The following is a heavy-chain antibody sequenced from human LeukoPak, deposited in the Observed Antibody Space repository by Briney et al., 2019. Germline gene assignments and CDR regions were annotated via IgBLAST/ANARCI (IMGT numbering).Heavy chain of an antibody. CDR1: GFTFSSYA. V-gene: IGHV3-23*01. J-gene: IGHJ4*02. CDR3: AKTHHLGYSYGYSFDY. D-gene: IGHD5-18*01. CDR2: ISGSGGST. Sequence: GGSLRLSCAASGFTFSSYAMSWVRQAPGKGLEWVSAISGSGGSTYYADSVKGRFTISRDNSKNTLYLQMNSLRAEDTAVYYCAKTHHLGYSYGYSFDYWGQGTLVTVSS.